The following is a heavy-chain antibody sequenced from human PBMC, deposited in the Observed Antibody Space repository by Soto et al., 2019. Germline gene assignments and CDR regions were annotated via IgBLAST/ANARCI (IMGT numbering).Heavy chain of an antibody. CDR3: ASGASRWYPYCFDS. V-gene: IGHV1-69*01. CDR1: EGTFNSYV. J-gene: IGHJ4*02. D-gene: IGHD6-13*01. CDR2: IIPYYNTL. Sequence: QAQAVQSGAEVRKPGSSVKLSCKASEGTFNSYVIAWVRQAPGQGLEWMGGIIPYYNTLNYAQKFQDRVTITADDSTNTVYMELSSLRSDDTAVYFCASGASRWYPYCFDSWAQGTLVTVSS.